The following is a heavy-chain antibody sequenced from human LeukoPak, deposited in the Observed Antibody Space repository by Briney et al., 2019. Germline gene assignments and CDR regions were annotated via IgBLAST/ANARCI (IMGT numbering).Heavy chain of an antibody. CDR1: GFTFSSYG. V-gene: IGHV3-23*01. CDR3: ANFRELYLSLVAYFDY. D-gene: IGHD3-10*01. J-gene: IGHJ4*02. Sequence: GGSLRLSCAASGFTFSSYGMHWVRQAPGKGLEWVSAISGSGGSTYYADSVKGRFTISRDNSKNTLYLQMNSLRAEDTAVYYCANFRELYLSLVAYFDYWGQGTLVTVSS. CDR2: ISGSGGST.